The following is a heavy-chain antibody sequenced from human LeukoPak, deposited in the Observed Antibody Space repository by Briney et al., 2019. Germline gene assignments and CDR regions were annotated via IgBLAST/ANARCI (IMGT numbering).Heavy chain of an antibody. V-gene: IGHV4-61*01. CDR1: GGSVSSGHYY. Sequence: PSETLSLTCSVSGGSVSSGHYYWSWIRQPPGKGLGWIGYIYDSGSTNYSPSLKSRVTISVDTSKNQFSLKVTSVTAADTAVYYCARDLGDWFDPWGQGTLVTVSS. CDR2: IYDSGST. CDR3: ARDLGDWFDP. J-gene: IGHJ5*02.